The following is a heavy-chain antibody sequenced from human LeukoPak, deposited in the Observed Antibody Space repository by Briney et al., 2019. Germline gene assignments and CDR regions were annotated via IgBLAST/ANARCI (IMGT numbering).Heavy chain of an antibody. V-gene: IGHV4-59*01. Sequence: NTSETLSLTCTVSGGSISSYYWSWIRQPPGKGLEWIGYIYYSGSTNYNPSLKSRVTISVDTSKNQFSLKPSSVTAADTAVYYCARGRRTVAFDIWGQGTMVTVSS. J-gene: IGHJ3*02. CDR2: IYYSGST. CDR1: GGSISSYY. CDR3: ARGRRTVAFDI. D-gene: IGHD1-1*01.